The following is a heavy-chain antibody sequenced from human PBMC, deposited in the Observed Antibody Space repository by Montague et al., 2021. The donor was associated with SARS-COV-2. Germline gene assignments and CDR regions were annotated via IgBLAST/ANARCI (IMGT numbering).Heavy chain of an antibody. CDR2: IYHSGST. CDR3: ARVRGIAMIVVVISPMGWFDP. D-gene: IGHD3-22*01. V-gene: IGHV4-38-2*02. J-gene: IGHJ5*02. CDR1: GYSISSGYY. Sequence: SETLSLTCTVSGYSISSGYYWGWIRQPPGKGLEWIGSIYHSGSTYYNPSLQSRVTISVDTSKNQFSLKLSSVTAADTAVYYCARVRGIAMIVVVISPMGWFDPWGQGTLVTVSS.